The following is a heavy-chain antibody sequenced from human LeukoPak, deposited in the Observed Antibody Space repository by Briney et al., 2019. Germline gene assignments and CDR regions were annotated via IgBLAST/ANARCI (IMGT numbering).Heavy chain of an antibody. CDR2: IWYDGSNK. CDR3: ARDAKQLVQSDYFDY. D-gene: IGHD6-6*01. V-gene: IGHV3-33*01. CDR1: GFTFSSYG. J-gene: IGHJ4*02. Sequence: GGSLRLSCAASGFTFSSYGMHWVRQAPGKGLEWVAVIWYDGSNKYYADSVKGRFTISRDNSKNTLYLQMNSLRAEDTAVYYCARDAKQLVQSDYFDYWGQGTLVTVSS.